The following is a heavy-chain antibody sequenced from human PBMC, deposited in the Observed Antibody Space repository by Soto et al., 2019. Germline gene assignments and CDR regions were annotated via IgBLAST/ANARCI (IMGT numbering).Heavy chain of an antibody. Sequence: GGSLRLSCAASGFTFSNAWMNWVRQAPGKGLEWVGRIKSKTDGGTTDYAAPVKGRFTISRDDSKNTLYLQMNSLKTEDTAVYYCARSSDYGEVDYWGQGTLVTVSS. CDR3: ARSSDYGEVDY. V-gene: IGHV3-15*07. J-gene: IGHJ4*02. CDR2: IKSKTDGGTT. CDR1: GFTFSNAW. D-gene: IGHD4-17*01.